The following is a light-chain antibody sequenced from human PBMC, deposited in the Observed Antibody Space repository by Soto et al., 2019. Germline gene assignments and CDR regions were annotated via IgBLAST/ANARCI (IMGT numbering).Light chain of an antibody. Sequence: EIVMTQSPATLSVSPWERATLSCRASQSISSNLAWYQQKPGQATRLLKFRTSSRANGFPARFSGSGSGTEFNLTISSLQSEDFVVYYCQQYNNWPLATFGGGTKVEIK. CDR2: RTS. V-gene: IGKV3-15*01. CDR1: QSISSN. CDR3: QQYNNWPLAT. J-gene: IGKJ4*01.